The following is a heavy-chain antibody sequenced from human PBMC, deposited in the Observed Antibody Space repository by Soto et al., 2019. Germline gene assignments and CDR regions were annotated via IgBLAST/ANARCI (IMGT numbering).Heavy chain of an antibody. J-gene: IGHJ5*02. CDR2: IYYSGST. V-gene: IGHV4-59*01. D-gene: IGHD2-15*01. CDR3: ARGCSGGSCYLSPWFDP. CDR1: GGSISSYY. Sequence: SLTCTVSGGSISSYYWSWIRQPPGKGLEWIGYIYYSGSTNYNPSLKSRVTISVDTSENQFSLKLSSVTAADTAVYYCARGCSGGSCYLSPWFDPWGQGTLVTVSS.